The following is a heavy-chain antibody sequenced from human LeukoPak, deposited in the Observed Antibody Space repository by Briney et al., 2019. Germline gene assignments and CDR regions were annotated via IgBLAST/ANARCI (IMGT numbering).Heavy chain of an antibody. Sequence: GGSLRLSCAASGFTFSDYYMSWIRQVPGKGLEWVSYISSSGSTIYYADSVKGRFTISRDNAKNSLYLQMNSMRAEDTAEYYCASRAYSSSWPRIFWGQGTLVTVSS. CDR2: ISSSGSTI. V-gene: IGHV3-11*04. J-gene: IGHJ4*02. D-gene: IGHD6-13*01. CDR3: ASRAYSSSWPRIF. CDR1: GFTFSDYY.